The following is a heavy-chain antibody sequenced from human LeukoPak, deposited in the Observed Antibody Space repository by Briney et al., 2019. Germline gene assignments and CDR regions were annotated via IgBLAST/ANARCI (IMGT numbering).Heavy chain of an antibody. CDR3: TRSREVGATLFDY. D-gene: IGHD1-26*01. CDR2: ISATGSTT. J-gene: IGHJ4*02. CDR1: GFTFSTYA. V-gene: IGHV3-23*01. Sequence: GGSLRLSCAASGFTFSTYAMTWVRQAPGKGLESVSLISATGSTTYYAESVRGRFTISRDNSKNTLYLQMNSLRAEDTAVYYCTRSREVGATLFDYWGQGTLVTVSS.